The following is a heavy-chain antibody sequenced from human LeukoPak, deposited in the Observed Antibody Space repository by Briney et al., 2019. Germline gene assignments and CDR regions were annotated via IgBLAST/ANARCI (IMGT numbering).Heavy chain of an antibody. CDR3: ARDRAVVVPAAVYIHNWFDP. Sequence: ASVKVSCKASEYTFTGYYIHWVRRAPGQGLEWMGWINPRSGGTNYAQKFQGRVTMTRDTSISTAYMELSSLRSDDTAVYYCARDRAVVVPAAVYIHNWFDPWGQGTLVTVSS. V-gene: IGHV1-2*02. CDR2: INPRSGGT. J-gene: IGHJ5*02. CDR1: EYTFTGYY. D-gene: IGHD2-2*01.